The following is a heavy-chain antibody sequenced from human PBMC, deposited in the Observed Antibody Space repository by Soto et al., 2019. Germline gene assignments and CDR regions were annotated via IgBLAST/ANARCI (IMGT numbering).Heavy chain of an antibody. CDR2: ISPYNDDT. V-gene: IGHV1-18*01. D-gene: IGHD3-22*01. J-gene: IGHJ6*02. CDR3: ARGGYYDSSGSRNYHYYGMNV. Sequence: EASVKVSCKASGYTFSSYGINWVRQAPGQGLEWLGWISPYNDDTKYAQMLQGRVTMTTDTSSRTAYMEVRSLRSDDTAVYYCARGGYYDSSGSRNYHYYGMNVWGQGTTVTVSS. CDR1: GYTFSSYG.